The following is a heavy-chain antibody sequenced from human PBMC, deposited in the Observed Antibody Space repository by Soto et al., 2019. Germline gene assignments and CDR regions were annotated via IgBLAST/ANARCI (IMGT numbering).Heavy chain of an antibody. V-gene: IGHV3-33*01. J-gene: IGHJ4*02. CDR1: GFTISSYG. CDR3: ARISTYYYDSSGYDPSDY. Sequence: SLRLSCAASGFTISSYGMHWVRQAPGKGLEWVAVIWYDGSNKYYADSVKGRFTISRDNSKNTLYLQMNSLRAEDTAVYYCARISTYYYDSSGYDPSDYWGQGTLVTVS. D-gene: IGHD3-22*01. CDR2: IWYDGSNK.